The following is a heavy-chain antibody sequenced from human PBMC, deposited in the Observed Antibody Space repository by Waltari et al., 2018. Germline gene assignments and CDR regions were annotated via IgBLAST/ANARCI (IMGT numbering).Heavy chain of an antibody. D-gene: IGHD3-3*01. V-gene: IGHV1-2*02. J-gene: IGHJ1*01. CDR3: ARDDFWSGYYFYFQH. CDR2: INSNSGDT. Sequence: QVQLVQSGAEVKKPGASVKVSCKASGYTFTGYYMHLVRQAPGQGLEWMGWINSNSGDTNYAQKFQDRVTMTRDTSISTAYMELSRLRSDDTAVYYCARDDFWSGYYFYFQHWGQGTLVTVSS. CDR1: GYTFTGYY.